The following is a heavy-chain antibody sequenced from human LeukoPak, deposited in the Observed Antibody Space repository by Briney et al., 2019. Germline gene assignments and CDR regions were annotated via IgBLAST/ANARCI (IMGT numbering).Heavy chain of an antibody. CDR1: GFTFSNAW. CDR3: TTDYRITGTTGRYYYYMDV. CDR2: IKSKTDGGTT. Sequence: GGSLRLPCAASGFTFSNAWMSWVRQAPGKGLEWVGRIKSKTDGGTTDYAAPVKGRFTISRDDSKNTLYLQMNSLKTEDTAVYYCTTDYRITGTTGRYYYYMDVWGKGTTVTVSS. V-gene: IGHV3-15*01. J-gene: IGHJ6*03. D-gene: IGHD1-7*01.